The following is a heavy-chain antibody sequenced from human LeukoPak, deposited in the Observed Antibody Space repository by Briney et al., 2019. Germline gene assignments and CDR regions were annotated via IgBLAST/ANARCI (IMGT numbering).Heavy chain of an antibody. J-gene: IGHJ3*02. CDR1: GFTFSSYS. D-gene: IGHD1-26*01. CDR2: ISSSSSYI. V-gene: IGHV3-21*01. Sequence: GGSLRLSCAASGFTFSSYSMNWVRQAPGKGLEWVSSISSSSSYIYYADSVKGRFTISRDNAKNSLYLQMNSLRAEDTAVYYCAPREMAIHGAFDIWGQGTMVTVSS. CDR3: APREMAIHGAFDI.